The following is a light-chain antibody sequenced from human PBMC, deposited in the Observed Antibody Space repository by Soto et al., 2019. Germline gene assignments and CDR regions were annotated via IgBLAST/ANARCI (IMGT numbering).Light chain of an antibody. V-gene: IGKV3-20*01. CDR1: QSVSSSY. Sequence: EIVLPQSPGTLSLSPGERATLSCRASQSVSSSYLAWYQQKPGQAHRHLIYGASSRATGIPDRFSGSGSGTDFTLTISRLEPEDFAVYYCQQYGSSPTFGQGTKVEIK. CDR2: GAS. CDR3: QQYGSSPT. J-gene: IGKJ1*01.